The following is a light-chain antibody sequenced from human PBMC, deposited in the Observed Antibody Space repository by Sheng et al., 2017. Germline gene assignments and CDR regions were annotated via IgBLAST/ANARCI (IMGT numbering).Light chain of an antibody. CDR3: QQYFTSRT. CDR1: QSVSSSY. V-gene: IGKV3-20*01. CDR2: GAS. J-gene: IGKJ1*01. Sequence: EIVLTQSPGTLSLSPGERATLSCRASQSVSSSYLAWYQQKPGQAPRPVIYGASRRATGIPDRFSASGSGTDFTLTISRLEPEDFAVYYCQQYFTSRTFGQGTEGGKSN.